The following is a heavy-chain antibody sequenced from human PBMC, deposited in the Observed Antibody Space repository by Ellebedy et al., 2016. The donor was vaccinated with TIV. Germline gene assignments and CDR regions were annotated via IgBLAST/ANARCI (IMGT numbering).Heavy chain of an antibody. CDR2: ISSDGNNE. D-gene: IGHD4-17*01. Sequence: GESLKISXAASGFTFSSYAMHWVRQAPGKGLECVAVISSDGNNEYYADSVEGRFTISRDNSKNTLYLQMNSLRAEDTAVYYCVRDSGRTAVTNEADTWGQGTLVTVSS. CDR1: GFTFSSYA. V-gene: IGHV3-30-3*01. CDR3: VRDSGRTAVTNEADT. J-gene: IGHJ5*02.